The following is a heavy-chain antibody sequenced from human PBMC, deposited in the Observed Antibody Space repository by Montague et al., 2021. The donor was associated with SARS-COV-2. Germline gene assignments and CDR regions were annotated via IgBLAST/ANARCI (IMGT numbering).Heavy chain of an antibody. J-gene: IGHJ6*02. D-gene: IGHD2-2*01. V-gene: IGHV4-31*03. Sequence: TLSLTCTVSGGSISSGGYYWSWIRQHPGKGLEWIGYIYYSGSTYYNPSLKSRVTISVDTSKNQFSLKLSSVTAADTAVYYCATESLGYCSSTSCYEPHYGMDVWGQGTTVTVSS. CDR1: GGSISSGGYY. CDR2: IYYSGST. CDR3: ATESLGYCSSTSCYEPHYGMDV.